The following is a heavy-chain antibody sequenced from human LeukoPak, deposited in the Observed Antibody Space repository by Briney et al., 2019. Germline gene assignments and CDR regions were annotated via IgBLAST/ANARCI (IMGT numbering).Heavy chain of an antibody. CDR3: ARDRQLQWFGEFNIDFDY. V-gene: IGHV1-18*01. J-gene: IGHJ4*02. Sequence: ASAKVSCKASGYTFTSYAISWVRQAPGQGFEWMGWISTYTGNTNYVEKFQGRVNMTTDTSTNTAYMEMRDLRSDDTAVYYCARDRQLQWFGEFNIDFDYWGQGTLVTVSS. CDR2: ISTYTGNT. CDR1: GYTFTSYA. D-gene: IGHD3-10*01.